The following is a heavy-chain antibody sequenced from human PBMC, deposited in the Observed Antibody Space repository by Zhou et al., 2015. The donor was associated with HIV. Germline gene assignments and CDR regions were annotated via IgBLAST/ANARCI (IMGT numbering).Heavy chain of an antibody. CDR1: GYTFTSYD. J-gene: IGHJ6*03. Sequence: QVQLVQSGAEVKKPGASVKVSCKASGYTFTSYDINWVRQATGQGLEWMGWMNPNSGNTGYAQKFQGRVTMTRNTSISTAYMELSSLRSEDTAVYYCARVYYYGSGSRVWGSYYYYYMDVWGEREPRSPSP. CDR2: MNPNSGNT. CDR3: ARVYYYGSGSRVWGSYYYYYMDV. V-gene: IGHV1-8*01. D-gene: IGHD3-10*01.